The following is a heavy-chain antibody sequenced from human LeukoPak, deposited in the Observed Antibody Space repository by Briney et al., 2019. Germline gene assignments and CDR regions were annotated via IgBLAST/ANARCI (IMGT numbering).Heavy chain of an antibody. V-gene: IGHV3-23*01. CDR3: AKDKLGYCSGGSCYSFWFDP. D-gene: IGHD2-15*01. CDR1: GFTFSSYA. Sequence: PGGSLRLSCAASGFTFSSYAMSWVRQAPGKGLEWVSAISGSGGSTYYADSVKGRFTISRDHSKNTLYLQMNSLRAEDTAVYYCAKDKLGYCSGGSCYSFWFDPWGQGTLVTVSS. CDR2: ISGSGGST. J-gene: IGHJ5*02.